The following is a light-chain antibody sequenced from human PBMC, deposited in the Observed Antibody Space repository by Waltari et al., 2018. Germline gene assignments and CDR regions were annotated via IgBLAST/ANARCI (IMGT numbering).Light chain of an antibody. Sequence: QSALTQPASVSGSAGQSITISCTGTSDDVGSYNFVAWYQQHPGKAPRLLISEVTKRPSVVSSRFSGSKSGITASLTISGLQTEGEADYYCCSYAGGATWVFGGGTKLTVL. CDR2: EVT. CDR1: SDDVGSYNF. J-gene: IGLJ3*02. CDR3: CSYAGGATWV. V-gene: IGLV2-23*02.